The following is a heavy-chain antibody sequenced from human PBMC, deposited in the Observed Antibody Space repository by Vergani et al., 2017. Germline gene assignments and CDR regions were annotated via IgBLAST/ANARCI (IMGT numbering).Heavy chain of an antibody. D-gene: IGHD3-22*01. CDR2: IYTSGST. CDR3: ARDPKNYYDSSGYYYPYYYGMDV. J-gene: IGHJ6*02. V-gene: IGHV4-61*02. Sequence: QVQLQESGPGLVKPSQTLSLTCTVPGGSISSGSYYWSWIRQPAGKGLEWIGRIYTSGSTNYNPSLKSRVTISVDTSKNQFSLKLSSVTAADTAVYYCARDPKNYYDSSGYYYPYYYGMDVWGQGTTVTVSS. CDR1: GGSISSGSYY.